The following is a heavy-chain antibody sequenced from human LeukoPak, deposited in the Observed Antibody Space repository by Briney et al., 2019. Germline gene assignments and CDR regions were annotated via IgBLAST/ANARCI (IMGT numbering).Heavy chain of an antibody. CDR1: GFTVSSNY. D-gene: IGHD6-13*01. CDR2: IYSGGST. Sequence: GGSLRLSCAASGFTVSSNYMSWVRQAPGKGLEWVSVIYSGGSTYYADSVKGRFTVSRDIAKNTLFLQMNSLRAEDTAVYYCAVRYSGSWYLFDYWGQGTLVTVSS. CDR3: AVRYSGSWYLFDY. V-gene: IGHV3-53*01. J-gene: IGHJ4*02.